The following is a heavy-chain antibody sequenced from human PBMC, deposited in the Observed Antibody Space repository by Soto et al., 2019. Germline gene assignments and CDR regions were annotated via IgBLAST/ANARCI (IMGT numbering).Heavy chain of an antibody. D-gene: IGHD6-19*01. CDR2: ISGSGGST. CDR3: AKDYSSGWDPWFDP. CDR1: GFTFSNYA. Sequence: PGGSLRLSCAASGFTFSNYAMNWVRQAPGKGLEWVSAISGSGGSTYYADSVKGRFTISRDNSKNTLFLQVNSLRAEDTAVYYCAKDYSSGWDPWFDPWGQGTLVTVYS. J-gene: IGHJ5*02. V-gene: IGHV3-23*01.